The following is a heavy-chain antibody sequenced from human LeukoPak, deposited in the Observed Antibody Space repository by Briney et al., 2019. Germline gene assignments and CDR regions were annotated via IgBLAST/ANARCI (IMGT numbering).Heavy chain of an antibody. D-gene: IGHD4-17*01. J-gene: IGHJ4*02. CDR2: INHSGSA. Sequence: SETLSLTCAVSGGSFSGYYWTWIRQPPGKGLEWIGEINHSGSANYNPSLKSRVTISLDTSKNQFSLKLSSVTAADTAVYYCARGQGTVTTHWDQGTLVTVSS. CDR3: ARGQGTVTTH. V-gene: IGHV4-34*01. CDR1: GGSFSGYY.